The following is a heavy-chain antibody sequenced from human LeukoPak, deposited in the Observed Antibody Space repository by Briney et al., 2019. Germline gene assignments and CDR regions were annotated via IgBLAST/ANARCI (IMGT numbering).Heavy chain of an antibody. CDR1: GFTFSDYY. CDR2: ISSSGSTK. Sequence: PGGSLRLSCAASGFTFSDYYMSWIRQAPGKGLEYVSLISSSGSTKYYADSVKGRFTISRDNAKNTLNLQMNSLRAEDTAVYYCARDLGQYYDTSDNWFDPWGQGTLVTVSS. V-gene: IGHV3-11*04. CDR3: ARDLGQYYDTSDNWFDP. J-gene: IGHJ5*02. D-gene: IGHD3-22*01.